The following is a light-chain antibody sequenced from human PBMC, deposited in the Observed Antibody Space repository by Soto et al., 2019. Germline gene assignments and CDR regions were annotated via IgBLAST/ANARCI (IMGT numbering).Light chain of an antibody. CDR1: SSDVGSYNL. Sequence: QSVLTQPASVSGSPGQSITISCTGTSSDVGSYNLVSWYQQHPGKAPKLMIYEGSKRPSGVSNRFSGSTSGNTASLTISGLQAEDGADYYCCSYAGSRVFGGGTKVTVL. V-gene: IGLV2-23*01. CDR3: CSYAGSRV. J-gene: IGLJ3*02. CDR2: EGS.